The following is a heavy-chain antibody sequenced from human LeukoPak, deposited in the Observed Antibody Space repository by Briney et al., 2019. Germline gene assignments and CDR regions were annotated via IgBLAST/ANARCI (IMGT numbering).Heavy chain of an antibody. V-gene: IGHV4-59*01. D-gene: IGHD1-26*01. J-gene: IGHJ4*02. CDR1: GGSISSYY. CDR2: IYYSGST. Sequence: SETLSLTGTVSGGSISSYYWSWIRQPPGKGLEWIGYIYYSGSTNYNPSLKSRATISVDTSKNQFSLKLSSVPAADPAVYYCARDLGGSYYYFDYWGQGTLVTVSS. CDR3: ARDLGGSYYYFDY.